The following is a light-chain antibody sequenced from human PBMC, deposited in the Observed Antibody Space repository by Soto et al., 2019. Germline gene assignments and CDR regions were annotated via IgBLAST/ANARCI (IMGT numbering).Light chain of an antibody. J-gene: IGKJ4*01. CDR2: WAS. Sequence: DIVISQSADSLSLSLFESGTINCKAIDMFLYRSNSKYYLAWYQQKPGHPPKLLIYWASTRGSGVPDRFSGSGSGTDFTLTISSLQAEDVAIYYCQQFFSVPLTFGGGTKVDIK. CDR3: QQFFSVPLT. CDR1: DMFLYRSNSKYY. V-gene: IGKV4-1*01.